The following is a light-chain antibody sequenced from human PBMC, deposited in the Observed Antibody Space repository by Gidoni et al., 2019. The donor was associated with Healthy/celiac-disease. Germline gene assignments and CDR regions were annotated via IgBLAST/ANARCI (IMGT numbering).Light chain of an antibody. CDR3: QAWDSSTVV. V-gene: IGLV3-1*01. CDR2: QDS. Sequence: SLELLQQPSVSVSPGQTASITSSGDKLGDKYACWYQQKPGQSPVLVIYQDSKRPSGIPERFSGSNSGNTATLTISGTQAMDEADYYCQAWDSSTVVFGGGTKLTVL. J-gene: IGLJ2*01. CDR1: KLGDKY.